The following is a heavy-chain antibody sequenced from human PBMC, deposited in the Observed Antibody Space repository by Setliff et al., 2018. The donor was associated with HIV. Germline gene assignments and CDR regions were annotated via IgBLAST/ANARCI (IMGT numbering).Heavy chain of an antibody. CDR2: FDPEDGET. Sequence: ASVKVSCKVSGYTLTELSVHWVRQAPGEGLEWMGGFDPEDGETIYAEKFQGRVTMTEDTATETAYMELSSLRSEDTAVYYCAITYSSGWSPNYYFDYWGQGTLVTVSS. D-gene: IGHD6-19*01. CDR1: GYTLTELS. CDR3: AITYSSGWSPNYYFDY. V-gene: IGHV1-24*01. J-gene: IGHJ4*02.